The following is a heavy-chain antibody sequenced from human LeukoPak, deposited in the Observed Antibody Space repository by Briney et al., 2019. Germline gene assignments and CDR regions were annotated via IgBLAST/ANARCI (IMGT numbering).Heavy chain of an antibody. CDR3: ARISGSYLFDY. CDR2: ISYSGST. Sequence: PSETLSLTCTVSGGSISSYHWSWIRQPPGRGLEWIGYISYSGSTNYNPSLKSRVTISVDTSKNQFSLKLSSVTAADTAVYYCARISGSYLFDYWGQGTLVTVSS. J-gene: IGHJ4*02. V-gene: IGHV4-59*12. D-gene: IGHD1-26*01. CDR1: GGSISSYH.